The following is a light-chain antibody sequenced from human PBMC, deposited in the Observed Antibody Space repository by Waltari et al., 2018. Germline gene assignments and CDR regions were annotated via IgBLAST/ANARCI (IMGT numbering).Light chain of an antibody. Sequence: DFVMTQSPDSLAVSLGERATINCKSSPSVLYNVDNKNYLAWYQQKPGQPTNLLISWASPRDTGVPDRFSVDGSGTDFTLTISSLQAEDVAVYYCQQYYNSPWTFGQGTKVEIK. CDR3: QQYYNSPWT. J-gene: IGKJ1*01. CDR2: WAS. V-gene: IGKV4-1*01. CDR1: PSVLYNVDNKNY.